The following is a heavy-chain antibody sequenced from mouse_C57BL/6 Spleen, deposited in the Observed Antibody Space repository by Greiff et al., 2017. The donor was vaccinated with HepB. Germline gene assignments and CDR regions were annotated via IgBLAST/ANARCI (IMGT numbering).Heavy chain of an antibody. CDR2: ISSGSSTI. D-gene: IGHD2-2*01. CDR1: GFTFSDYG. V-gene: IGHV5-17*01. Sequence: EVQVVESGGGLVKPGGSLKLSCAASGFTFSDYGMHWVRQAPEKGLEWVAYISSGSSTIYYADTVKGRFTISRDNAKNTLFLQMTSLRSEDTAMYYCARVYYGYGAWFAYWGQGTLVTVSA. J-gene: IGHJ3*01. CDR3: ARVYYGYGAWFAY.